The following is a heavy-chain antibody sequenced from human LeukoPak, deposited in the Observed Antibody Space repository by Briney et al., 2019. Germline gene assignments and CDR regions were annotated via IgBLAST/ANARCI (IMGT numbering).Heavy chain of an antibody. CDR1: GGSINSYY. D-gene: IGHD2-15*01. V-gene: IGHV4-59*08. CDR3: VRHLSAGRPAFDI. CDR2: IYYSGST. Sequence: SETLSLTCTVSGGSINSYYWSWIRQPPGKGLEWIGYIYYSGSTNYNASLKSRVTISVDTSNNKFSLKLTSLTDADTAVYYCVRHLSAGRPAFDIWGQGTMVTVSS. J-gene: IGHJ3*02.